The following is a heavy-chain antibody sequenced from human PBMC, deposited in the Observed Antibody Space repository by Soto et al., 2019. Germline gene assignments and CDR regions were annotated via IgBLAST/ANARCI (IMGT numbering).Heavy chain of an antibody. V-gene: IGHV4-31*03. J-gene: IGHJ4*02. CDR2: IYYSGST. Sequence: PSETLSLTCTVSGGSISSGGYYWNWIRQHPGKGLEWIGYIYYSGSTYYNPSLKSRVTISVDTSKNQFSLKLTSVTAADTAVYYCASQHYYDSSGYYVVYWGQGTLVTVSS. D-gene: IGHD3-22*01. CDR3: ASQHYYDSSGYYVVY. CDR1: GGSISSGGYY.